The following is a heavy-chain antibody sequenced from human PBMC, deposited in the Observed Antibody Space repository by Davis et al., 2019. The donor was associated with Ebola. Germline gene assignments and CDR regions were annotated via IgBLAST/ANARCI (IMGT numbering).Heavy chain of an antibody. CDR2: INAGNGNT. V-gene: IGHV1-3*01. Sequence: AASVKVSCKASGYTFTSYAMHWVRQAPGQRLEWMGWINAGNGNTKYSQKFQGRVTITRDTSASTDYMELSSLRSEDTAVYYCERGSTKAYYYYGMDVWGQGTTVTVSS. CDR3: ERGSTKAYYYYGMDV. CDR1: GYTFTSYA. J-gene: IGHJ6*02.